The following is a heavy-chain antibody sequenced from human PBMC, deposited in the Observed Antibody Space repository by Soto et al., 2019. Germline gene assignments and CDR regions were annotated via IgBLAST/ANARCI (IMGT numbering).Heavy chain of an antibody. CDR1: EDTFRNYA. Sequence: SVKVSCKASEDTFRNYALSWVRQAPGQGLEWMGGIIPIFGTANYAQKFQGRVTITADTSANTVYLELSSLRSEDTAVYYCASPNYDSIAYYYWYLGLCCRGLL. J-gene: IGHJ2*01. D-gene: IGHD3-22*01. V-gene: IGHV1-69*06. CDR2: IIPIFGTA. CDR3: ASPNYDSIAYYYWYLGL.